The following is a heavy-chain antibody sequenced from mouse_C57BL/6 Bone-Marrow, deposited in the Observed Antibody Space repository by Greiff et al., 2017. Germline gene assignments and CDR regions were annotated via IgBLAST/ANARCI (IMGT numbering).Heavy chain of an antibody. CDR3: ARPDYGNYWYFDD. V-gene: IGHV1-55*01. CDR2: IYPGSGST. Sequence: QVQLLQPGAELVKPGASVKMSCKASGYTFTSYWITWVKQRPGQGLEWIGDIYPGSGSTNYNEKFKSKATLTVDTSSSTAYMLLSSLTSEDSAVYYCARPDYGNYWYFDDWGTGTTVTVSS. J-gene: IGHJ1*03. CDR1: GYTFTSYW. D-gene: IGHD2-1*01.